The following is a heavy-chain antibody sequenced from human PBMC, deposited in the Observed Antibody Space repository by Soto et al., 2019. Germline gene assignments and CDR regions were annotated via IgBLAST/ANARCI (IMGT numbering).Heavy chain of an antibody. CDR2: IVPVFGTP. D-gene: IGHD3-22*01. Sequence: QVQLMQSGAEVKKPGSSVKVSCKASGGSFPSDTISWVRQAPGQGLEWLGGIVPVFGTPNHAQKFQGRVTISAYGSTNTAYMELTSLRPEDNAVYYCPRPSSGYYHVAFDIWGQGTVVTVSS. V-gene: IGHV1-69*01. CDR3: PRPSSGYYHVAFDI. CDR1: GGSFPSDT. J-gene: IGHJ3*02.